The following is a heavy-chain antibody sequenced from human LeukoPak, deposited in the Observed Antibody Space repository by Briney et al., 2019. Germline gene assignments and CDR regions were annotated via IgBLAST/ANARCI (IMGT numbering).Heavy chain of an antibody. D-gene: IGHD3-22*01. J-gene: IGHJ3*02. Sequence: ASVKVSCKASGYTFTGYYMHWVRQAPGQGLEWMGWINPNSGGTNYAQKFQGRVTMTRDTSISTAYMELNRLRSDDTAVYYCARAGLWDHSDSSGYHNGAFDIWGQGTMVTVSS. V-gene: IGHV1-2*02. CDR2: INPNSGGT. CDR3: ARAGLWDHSDSSGYHNGAFDI. CDR1: GYTFTGYY.